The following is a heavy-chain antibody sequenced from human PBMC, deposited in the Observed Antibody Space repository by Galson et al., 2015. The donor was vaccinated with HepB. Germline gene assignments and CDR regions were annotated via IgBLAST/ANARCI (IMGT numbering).Heavy chain of an antibody. Sequence: SVKVSCKASGYTFTSYGISWVRQAPGQGLEWMGWISAYNGNTNYAQKLQGRVTMTTDTSTSTAYMELRSLRSDDTAVYYCARDDLKSYYDFWSGYYPPEGCFDPWGQGTRFTVSS. D-gene: IGHD3-3*01. CDR3: ARDDLKSYYDFWSGYYPPEGCFDP. V-gene: IGHV1-18*01. CDR2: ISAYNGNT. CDR1: GYTFTSYG. J-gene: IGHJ5*02.